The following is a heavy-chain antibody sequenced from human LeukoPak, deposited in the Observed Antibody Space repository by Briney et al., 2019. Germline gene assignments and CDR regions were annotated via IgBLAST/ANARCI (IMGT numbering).Heavy chain of an antibody. CDR2: IYHSGST. CDR3: ARQYQLLADFDY. V-gene: IGHV4-59*08. D-gene: IGHD2-2*01. J-gene: IGHJ4*02. CDR1: SGSISTYY. Sequence: SSETLSLTFTVSSGSISTYYWSWIRQPPGKGLEWIGNIYHSGSTKYNPSLKSRVTILVDTSKNQFSLKLSSVTAADTAVYYCARQYQLLADFDYWGQGTLVTVSS.